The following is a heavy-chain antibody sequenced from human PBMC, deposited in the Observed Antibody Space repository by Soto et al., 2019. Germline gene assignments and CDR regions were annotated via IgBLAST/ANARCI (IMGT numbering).Heavy chain of an antibody. D-gene: IGHD3-22*01. CDR3: ARDESYDSSGYYYDDYGMDV. J-gene: IGHJ6*02. CDR1: GFTFSSYG. CDR2: IWYDGSNK. V-gene: IGHV3-33*01. Sequence: GGFLRLSCAASGFTFSSYGMHWVRQAPGKGLEWVAVIWYDGSNKYYADSVKGRFTISRDNSKNTLYLQMNSLRAEDTAVYYCARDESYDSSGYYYDDYGMDVWGQGTTVTVSS.